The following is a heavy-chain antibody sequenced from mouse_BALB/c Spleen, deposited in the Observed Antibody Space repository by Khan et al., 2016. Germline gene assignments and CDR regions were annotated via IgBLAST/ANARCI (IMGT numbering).Heavy chain of an antibody. Sequence: QIQLVQSGPELKKPGETVKISCKASGYAFTNYGMTWVKQAPGKGLKWMGWINTFTGEPTCADDFKGRFAFSLETSASTVYLQINSLKTEDKATYFCGRGIYNNDDSYYDYWGQGAALTVTS. D-gene: IGHD2-4*01. CDR1: GYAFTNYG. CDR2: INTFTGEP. J-gene: IGHJ2*01. CDR3: GRGIYNNDDSYYDY. V-gene: IGHV9-1*02.